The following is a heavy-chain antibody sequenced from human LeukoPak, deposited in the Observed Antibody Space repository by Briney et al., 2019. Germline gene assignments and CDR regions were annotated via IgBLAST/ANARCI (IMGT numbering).Heavy chain of an antibody. CDR3: ARGANGASGYPFDY. D-gene: IGHD3-22*01. J-gene: IGHJ4*02. Sequence: QPGGSLRLSCAASGFTFSTYDMHWVRQATGKGLEWVSGIHTAGDEYYPGSVKGRFSVSRENAKNSLHPQMNSLSAGDTAVYYCARGANGASGYPFDYWGQGTLVTVSS. V-gene: IGHV3-13*01. CDR2: IHTAGDE. CDR1: GFTFSTYD.